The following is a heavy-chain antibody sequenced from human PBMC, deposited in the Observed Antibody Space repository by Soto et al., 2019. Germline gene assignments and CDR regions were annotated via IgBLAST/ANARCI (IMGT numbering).Heavy chain of an antibody. CDR1: GYTFTSYY. Sequence: ASVKVSCKASGYTFTSYYMHLVRQAPGQGLEWMGIINPSDGDTSYAQKFQGRVTMTRDTSTTTVYMEVSSLRSEDTAVYYCALNAFDFWGKGTMVTV. CDR3: ALNAFDF. V-gene: IGHV1-46*01. J-gene: IGHJ3*01. CDR2: INPSDGDT.